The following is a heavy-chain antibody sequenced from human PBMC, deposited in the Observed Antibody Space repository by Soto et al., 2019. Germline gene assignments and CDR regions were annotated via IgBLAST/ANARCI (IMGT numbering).Heavy chain of an antibody. CDR2: ISYDGSNK. CDR3: ARDRSVAGDAFDI. Sequence: QVQLVESGGGVVQPGRSLRLSCAASGFTFSSYAMHWVRQAPGKGLEWVAVISYDGSNKYYADSVKGRFTISRDNSKNMMYLQMNSLRAEATAVYYCARDRSVAGDAFDIWGQGTMVTVSS. J-gene: IGHJ3*02. D-gene: IGHD6-19*01. CDR1: GFTFSSYA. V-gene: IGHV3-30-3*01.